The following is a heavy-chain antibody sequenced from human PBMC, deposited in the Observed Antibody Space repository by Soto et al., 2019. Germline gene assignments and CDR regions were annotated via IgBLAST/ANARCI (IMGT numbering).Heavy chain of an antibody. CDR1: GFTFSSYG. CDR2: ISYDGSNK. V-gene: IGHV3-30*18. J-gene: IGHJ5*02. CDR3: AKGSWFDP. Sequence: GGSLRLSCAASGFTFSSYGMHWVRQAPGKGLEWVAVISYDGSNKYYADSVKGRFTISRDNSKNTPYLQMNSLRAEDTAVYYCAKGSWFDPWGQGTLVTVSS.